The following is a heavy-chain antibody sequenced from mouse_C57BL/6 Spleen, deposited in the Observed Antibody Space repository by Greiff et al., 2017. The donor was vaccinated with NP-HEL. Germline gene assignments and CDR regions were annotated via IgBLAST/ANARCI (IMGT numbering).Heavy chain of an antibody. CDR1: GFTFSDYY. CDR2: INYDGSST. J-gene: IGHJ4*01. Sequence: EVKLVESEGGLVQPGSSMKLSCTASGFTFSDYYMDWVRQVPEKGLEWVANINYDGSSTYYLDSLKSRFIFSRDNAKNILYLQMRSLKTADTATYYCAREGGDYWGQGTSVTVSS. CDR3: AREGGDY. V-gene: IGHV5-16*01.